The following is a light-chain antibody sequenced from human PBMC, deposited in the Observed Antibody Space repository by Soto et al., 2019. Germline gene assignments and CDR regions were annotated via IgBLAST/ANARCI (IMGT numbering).Light chain of an antibody. J-gene: IGKJ1*01. CDR1: QYVGSR. Sequence: EIVLTQSPATLSSSPGETATLSCRASQYVGSRLAWYQHKPGQAPRLFIYYMSKRATGIPARFSGSGSGTDFTLTISSLAPDDFAIYYCHQRQSWPRTFGQGTKVDIK. CDR2: YMS. V-gene: IGKV3-11*01. CDR3: HQRQSWPRT.